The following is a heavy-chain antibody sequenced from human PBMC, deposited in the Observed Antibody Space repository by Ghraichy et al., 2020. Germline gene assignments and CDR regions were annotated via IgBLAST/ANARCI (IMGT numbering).Heavy chain of an antibody. CDR1: GGTFSSYA. D-gene: IGHD5-12*01. Sequence: SVKVSCKASGGTFSSYAISWVRQAPGQGLEWMGGIIPIFGTANYAQKFQGRVTITTDESTSTAYMELSSLRSEDTAVYYCARATQSSGYSGYDDTLWYFDLWGRGTLVTVSS. V-gene: IGHV1-69*05. J-gene: IGHJ2*01. CDR3: ARATQSSGYSGYDDTLWYFDL. CDR2: IIPIFGTA.